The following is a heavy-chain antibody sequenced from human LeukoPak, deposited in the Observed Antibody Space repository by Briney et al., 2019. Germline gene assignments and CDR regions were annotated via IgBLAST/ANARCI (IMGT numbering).Heavy chain of an antibody. D-gene: IGHD3-22*01. CDR2: INPNSGGT. V-gene: IGHV1-2*02. Sequence: ASVKVSCKASRYTITGYYMHWVRQAPGQGLEWVGWINPNSGGTNYAQKFQGRVTMTRDTSISTAYMELSRLRSDDTAVYYCARELRDYDSSGYDWFDPWGQGTLVTVSS. CDR1: RYTITGYY. CDR3: ARELRDYDSSGYDWFDP. J-gene: IGHJ5*02.